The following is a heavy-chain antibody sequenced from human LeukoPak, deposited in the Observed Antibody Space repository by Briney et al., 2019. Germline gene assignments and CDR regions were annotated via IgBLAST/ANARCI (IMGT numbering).Heavy chain of an antibody. CDR3: ARAFRGGYYMDV. CDR1: GGSISSYY. D-gene: IGHD3-16*01. V-gene: IGHV4-59*01. CDR2: LYSSGST. J-gene: IGHJ6*03. Sequence: SETLSLTCTVSGGSISSYYWSWIRQPPGKGLEWIGYLYSSGSTNYNPSLESRVTITEDTSKNQLSLRLKSVTAADTAAYYCARAFRGGYYMDVWGKGTTVTVSS.